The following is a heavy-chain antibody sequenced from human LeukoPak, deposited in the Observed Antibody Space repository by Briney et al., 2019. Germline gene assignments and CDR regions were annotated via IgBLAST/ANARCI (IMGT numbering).Heavy chain of an antibody. V-gene: IGHV4-34*01. Sequence: PSETLSLTCTVSGGSISSYYWSWIRQPPGKGLEWIGEINHSGSTNYNPSLKSRVTISVDTSKNQFSLKLSSVTAADTAVYYCARVLGYCSSTSCYTDFDYWGQGTLVTVSS. J-gene: IGHJ4*02. D-gene: IGHD2-2*02. CDR2: INHSGST. CDR1: GGSISSYY. CDR3: ARVLGYCSSTSCYTDFDY.